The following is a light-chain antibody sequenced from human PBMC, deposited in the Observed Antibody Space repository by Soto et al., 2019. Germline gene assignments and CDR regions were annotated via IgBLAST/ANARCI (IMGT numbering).Light chain of an antibody. CDR1: RSNIGAGYD. J-gene: IGLJ3*02. Sequence: QLVLTQPPSVSGAPGQRVTISCTGSRSNIGAGYDVHWYQQLPGTAPKLLIYGNSNRPSGVPDRFSGSKSGTSASLAITGLQAEDEADYYCQSYDSSLSGWVFGGGTQLTVL. V-gene: IGLV1-40*01. CDR2: GNS. CDR3: QSYDSSLSGWV.